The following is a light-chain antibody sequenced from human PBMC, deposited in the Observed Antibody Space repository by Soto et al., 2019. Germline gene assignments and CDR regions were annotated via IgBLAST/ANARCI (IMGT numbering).Light chain of an antibody. V-gene: IGKV3-20*01. CDR1: QSVSRSN. CDR3: QHYDTSLT. J-gene: IGKJ4*01. CDR2: GAS. Sequence: EIVLTQSPGTLSLSPGGRATLSCRASQSVSRSNFAWYQQKPGQAPRLLIYGASSRATGIPDRFSGAGSGTDFTLSINRLEPEDFAVYYCQHYDTSLTFGGGTKVDIK.